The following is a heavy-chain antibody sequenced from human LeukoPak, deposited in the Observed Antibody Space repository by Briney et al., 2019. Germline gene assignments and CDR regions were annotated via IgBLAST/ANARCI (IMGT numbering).Heavy chain of an antibody. D-gene: IGHD4-17*01. J-gene: IGHJ4*02. CDR1: GGSISSSIYY. CDR2: IYYSGST. Sequence: SQTLSLTCTVSGGSISSSIYYCGCSRQPPRKRLEWVGGIYYSGSTYNNTSPKGRDTISLYTSKNPFSLKLSALCPADTPVYLCARARRNTVTGLDYWGEGTLVTVSS. V-gene: IGHV4-39*07. CDR3: ARARRNTVTGLDY.